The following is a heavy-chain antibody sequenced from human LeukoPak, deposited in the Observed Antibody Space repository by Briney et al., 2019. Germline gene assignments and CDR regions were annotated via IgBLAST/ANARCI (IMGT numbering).Heavy chain of an antibody. Sequence: GRSLRLSCAASGFTFNYYPLASVSHAPGKGLAWVASISGGGGATFYEDSVKGRFTVARDNSRNTVYLEIDSLRAEDTALYYCARGASCNFNKCNSFDFWGQGTMLTVSS. CDR2: ISGGGGAT. CDR1: GFTFNYYP. CDR3: ARGASCNFNKCNSFDF. J-gene: IGHJ3*01. V-gene: IGHV3-23*01. D-gene: IGHD2/OR15-2a*01.